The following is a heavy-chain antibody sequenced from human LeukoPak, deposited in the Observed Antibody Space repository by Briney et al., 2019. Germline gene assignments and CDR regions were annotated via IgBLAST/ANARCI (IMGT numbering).Heavy chain of an antibody. CDR2: IYYSGST. V-gene: IGHV4-61*05. Sequence: SETLSLTCTVSGVSISSSNSYWGWIRQPPGKGLEWIGYIYYSGSTNYNPSLKSRVTISVDTSKNQFSLKLYSVTAADTAVYYCARGGYSSYHWYYDLWGRGTLVTVSS. CDR3: ARGGYSSYHWYYDL. J-gene: IGHJ2*01. CDR1: GVSISSSNSY. D-gene: IGHD6-13*01.